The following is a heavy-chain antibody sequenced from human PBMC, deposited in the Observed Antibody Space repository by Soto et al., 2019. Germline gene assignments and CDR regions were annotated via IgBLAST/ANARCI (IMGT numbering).Heavy chain of an antibody. D-gene: IGHD2-15*01. Sequence: SESLSLTCTVSGGSIYRSGYYWGWIRQPPGRGLEWIGNIDYNGVTYSNPSLKSRVTISRDTSKNQFSLKLTSVTAADTALYYCGKVLVGATGHTDSDSWGPGTLVTVSS. J-gene: IGHJ4*02. V-gene: IGHV4-39*01. CDR2: IDYNGVT. CDR1: GGSIYRSGYY. CDR3: GKVLVGATGHTDSDS.